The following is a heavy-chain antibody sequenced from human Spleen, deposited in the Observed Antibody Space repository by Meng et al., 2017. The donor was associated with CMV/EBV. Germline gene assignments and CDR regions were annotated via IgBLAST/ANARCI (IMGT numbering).Heavy chain of an antibody. Sequence: SLRSDDDFWGWVRQPTGKGLEWIGCISSSGTTYQNPSLRSRLTMSVDTSKNQFSLKLESATAADTAIYYCARVVSLLIPASRGDFASWGQGTLVTVSS. D-gene: IGHD3-3*01. CDR3: ARVVSLLIPASRGDFAS. J-gene: IGHJ4*02. CDR1: SLRSDDDF. V-gene: IGHV4-30-4*08. CDR2: ISSSGTT.